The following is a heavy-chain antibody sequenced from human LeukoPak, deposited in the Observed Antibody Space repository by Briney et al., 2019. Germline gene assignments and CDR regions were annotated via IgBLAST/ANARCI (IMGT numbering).Heavy chain of an antibody. Sequence: PGGSLRLSCAASGFTFSSYWMHWVRQAPGKGLVWVSRINIDGSATSYAAPVKGRFTISRDDSKTTLYLQMNSLKTEDTAVYYCTTTNKAIYYYYYYMDVWGKGTTVTVSS. CDR1: GFTFSSYW. V-gene: IGHV3-74*01. D-gene: IGHD1-1*01. CDR2: INIDGSAT. J-gene: IGHJ6*03. CDR3: TTTNKAIYYYYYYMDV.